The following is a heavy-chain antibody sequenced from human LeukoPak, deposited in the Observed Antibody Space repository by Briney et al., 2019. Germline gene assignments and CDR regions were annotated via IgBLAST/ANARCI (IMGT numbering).Heavy chain of an antibody. CDR3: TREGWGTYSSGPYYFDY. J-gene: IGHJ4*02. V-gene: IGHV1-18*04. Sequence: GASVKVSCKASGYTFTRHGISWVRQAPGQGLEWVGWISAYNGNTNYAQKVQGRVTMTTDTSTSTAYMELRSLRSDHTAVYYCTREGWGTYSSGPYYFDYWGQGTLVTVSS. CDR2: ISAYNGNT. D-gene: IGHD6-19*01. CDR1: GYTFTRHG.